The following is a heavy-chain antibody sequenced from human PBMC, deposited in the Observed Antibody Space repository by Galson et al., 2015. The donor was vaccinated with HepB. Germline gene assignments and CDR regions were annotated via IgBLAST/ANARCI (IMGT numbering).Heavy chain of an antibody. V-gene: IGHV6-1*01. D-gene: IGHD6-19*01. CDR2: TYYRSKWYN. CDR3: ARDRGAVAGLRLYYYYGMDV. J-gene: IGHJ6*02. Sequence: CAISGDSVSSNSAAWNWIRQSPSRGLEWLGRTYYRSKWYNDYAVSVKSRITINPDTSKNQFSLQLNSVTPEDTAVYYCARDRGAVAGLRLYYYYGMDVWGQGTTVTVSS. CDR1: GDSVSSNSAA.